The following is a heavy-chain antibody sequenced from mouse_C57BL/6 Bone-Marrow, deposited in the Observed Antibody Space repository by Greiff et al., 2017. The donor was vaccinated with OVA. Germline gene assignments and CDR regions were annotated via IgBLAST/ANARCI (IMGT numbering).Heavy chain of an antibody. CDR1: GYTFTSYG. Sequence: VHLVESGAELARPGASVKLSCKASGYTFTSYGISWVKQRTGQGLEWIGEIYPRSGNTYYNEKFKGKATLTADKSSSTAYMELRSLTSEDSAVYFCARPNWDVNYAMDYWGQGTSVTVSS. V-gene: IGHV1-81*01. CDR2: IYPRSGNT. J-gene: IGHJ4*01. CDR3: ARPNWDVNYAMDY. D-gene: IGHD4-1*02.